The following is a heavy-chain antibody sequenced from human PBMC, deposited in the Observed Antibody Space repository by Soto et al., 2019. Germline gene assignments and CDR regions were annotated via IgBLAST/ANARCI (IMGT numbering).Heavy chain of an antibody. V-gene: IGHV1-69*13. Sequence: SVKVSCKASGGTFISYAIIWVRQAPGQGLEWMGGIIPIFGTANYAQKFQGRVTITADESTSTAYMELSSLRSEDTAVYYCARGLNNCTNGVCYAFDIWGQGTMVTVSS. CDR3: ARGLNNCTNGVCYAFDI. CDR2: IIPIFGTA. J-gene: IGHJ3*02. D-gene: IGHD2-8*01. CDR1: GGTFISYA.